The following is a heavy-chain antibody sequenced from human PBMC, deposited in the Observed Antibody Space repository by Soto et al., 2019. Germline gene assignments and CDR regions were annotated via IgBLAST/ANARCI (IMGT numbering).Heavy chain of an antibody. CDR2: INSTGTIK. CDR3: ARMSSSISPGC. V-gene: IGHV3-48*01. D-gene: IGHD2-2*01. CDR1: GFTFSTYS. Sequence: EVQLVESGGGLVQPGGSLRLSCAASGFTFSTYSMNWVRQAPGKGLEWVSYINSTGTIKYYAGSVKGRFTXSRDXAKXXXXXXXXXXXXXDTAVYYXARMSSSISPGCWGQGTLVTVSS. J-gene: IGHJ4*02.